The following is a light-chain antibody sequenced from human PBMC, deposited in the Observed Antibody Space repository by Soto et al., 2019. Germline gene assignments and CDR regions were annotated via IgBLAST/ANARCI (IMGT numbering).Light chain of an antibody. CDR2: VGTGGIVG. CDR3: GADHGSGSNFVYQVV. V-gene: IGLV9-49*01. CDR1: SGYSNYK. Sequence: QPVLTQPPSASASLGASVTLTCTLSSGYSNYKVDWYQQRPGKGPRFVMRVGTGGIVGSKGDGIPDRFSVLGSGLNRYLTIKNIQEEDESDYHCGADHGSGSNFVYQVVFGGGTKLTVL. J-gene: IGLJ2*01.